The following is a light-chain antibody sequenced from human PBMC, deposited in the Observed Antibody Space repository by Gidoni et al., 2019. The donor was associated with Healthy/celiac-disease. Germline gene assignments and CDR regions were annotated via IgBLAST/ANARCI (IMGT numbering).Light chain of an antibody. CDR3: QQYNNWPLT. CDR2: GAS. V-gene: IGKV3-15*01. CDR1: QSVSSN. Sequence: EIVMMSSPATLSASPGERATLSCRASQSVSSNLAWYQQKPGQAPRLLIYGASTRATSIPARFSGSGSGTEFTLTISSLQSEDFAVYYCQQYNNWPLTFGQGTKVEIK. J-gene: IGKJ1*01.